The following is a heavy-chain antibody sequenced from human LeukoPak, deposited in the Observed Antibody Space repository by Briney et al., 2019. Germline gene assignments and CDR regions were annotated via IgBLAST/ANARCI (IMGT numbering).Heavy chain of an antibody. Sequence: ASVKVSCKASGYTFTSCDINWVRQATGQGLEWMGWMNPNSGNTGYGQSFQGKITMTRDISIGTAYMELSNLTSEDTAIYYCTRGSSGRRDNWGQGTLVTVSA. D-gene: IGHD6-19*01. J-gene: IGHJ4*02. CDR1: GYTFTSCD. CDR2: MNPNSGNT. V-gene: IGHV1-8*01. CDR3: TRGSSGRRDN.